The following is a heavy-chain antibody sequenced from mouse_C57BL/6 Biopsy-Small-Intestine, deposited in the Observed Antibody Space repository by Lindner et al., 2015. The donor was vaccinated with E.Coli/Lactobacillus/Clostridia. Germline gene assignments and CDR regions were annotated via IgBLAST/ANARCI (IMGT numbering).Heavy chain of an antibody. CDR3: TRLSYYFLYYFDY. D-gene: IGHD2-10*01. CDR1: GYAFSNSW. Sequence: VQLQESGPELVKPGASVKISCKASGYAFSNSWMNWVKQRPGKGLEWIGRIYPGDGDTNYNGRFKGKATLTADKSSSTAYMQLSSLTSEDSAVYFCTRLSYYFLYYFDYWGQGTTLTVSS. CDR2: IYPGDGDT. V-gene: IGHV1-82*01. J-gene: IGHJ2*01.